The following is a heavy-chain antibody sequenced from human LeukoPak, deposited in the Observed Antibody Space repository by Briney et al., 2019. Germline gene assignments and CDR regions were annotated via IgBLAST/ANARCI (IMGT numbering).Heavy chain of an antibody. J-gene: IGHJ3*02. CDR3: ARDKDIVVVPAAIKPPRRAFDI. CDR2: INPSGGST. Sequence: ASVKVSCKASGYTFTSYYMHWVRQAPGQGLEWMGIINPSGGSTSYAQKFQGRVTMTRDTSTSTVYMELSSLRSEDTAVYYCARDKDIVVVPAAIKPPRRAFDIWGQGTMVIVSS. D-gene: IGHD2-2*02. CDR1: GYTFTSYY. V-gene: IGHV1-46*03.